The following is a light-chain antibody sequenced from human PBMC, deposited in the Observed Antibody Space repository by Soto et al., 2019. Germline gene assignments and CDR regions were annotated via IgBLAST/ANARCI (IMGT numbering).Light chain of an antibody. CDR1: QSVSSSS. V-gene: IGKV3-20*01. Sequence: EIVLTQSPGTLSLSPGERATLSCRASQSVSSSSLAWYQQKPGQAPRLLIYGASSRATDIPDRFSGSGSGTDFTLTISRLEPEESAVYYYQQDGSSPPPTFGHGTKVEIK. J-gene: IGKJ1*01. CDR3: QQDGSSPPPT. CDR2: GAS.